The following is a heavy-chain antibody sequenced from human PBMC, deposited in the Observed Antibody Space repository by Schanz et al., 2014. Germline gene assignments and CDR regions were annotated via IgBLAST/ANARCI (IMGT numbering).Heavy chain of an antibody. CDR1: GFTFSTYA. CDR2: INGNGGIT. Sequence: EVQLLESGGGLVQPGESLRLSCAASGFTFSTYAMSWVRQAPGKGLEWVSAINGNGGITYYADPVKGRFTISRDSSKNTLFLQMNSLRAEDTAVYFCARDEGRDGYNLAFDVWGQGTMVTVSS. V-gene: IGHV3-23*01. D-gene: IGHD5-12*01. CDR3: ARDEGRDGYNLAFDV. J-gene: IGHJ3*01.